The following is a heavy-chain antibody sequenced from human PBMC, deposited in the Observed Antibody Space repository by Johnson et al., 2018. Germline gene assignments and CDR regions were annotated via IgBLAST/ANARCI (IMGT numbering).Heavy chain of an antibody. CDR3: ARDLDAATCMDV. D-gene: IGHD3/OR15-3a*01. Sequence: QVQLVQSGGGVVQPGRSLRLSCAASGFTFSSYGMHWVRQAPGKGLEWVAVIWYDGSNKYYADSVKGRFTISRDNSKNTLYFQMNSRRAEDPAVYYFARDLDAATCMDVWGQGATVTVSS. V-gene: IGHV3-33*01. CDR1: GFTFSSYG. CDR2: IWYDGSNK. J-gene: IGHJ6*02.